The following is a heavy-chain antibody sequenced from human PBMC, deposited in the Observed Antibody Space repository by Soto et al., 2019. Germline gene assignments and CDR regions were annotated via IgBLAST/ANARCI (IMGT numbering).Heavy chain of an antibody. CDR1: GGSISSGGYY. V-gene: IGHV4-31*03. CDR3: ARAGTIFAISY. Sequence: LSLTCIVSGGSISSGGYYWSWVRQHPGKGLEWIGYIYYSGSTYYNPSLKSRITISVDTSKNQFSLKLSSVTAADTAVYYCARAGTIFAISYWGQGTLVTVSS. CDR2: IYYSGST. J-gene: IGHJ4*02. D-gene: IGHD3-3*01.